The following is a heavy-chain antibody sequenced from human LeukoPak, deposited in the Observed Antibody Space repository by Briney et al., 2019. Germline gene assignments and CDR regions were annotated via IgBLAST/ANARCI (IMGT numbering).Heavy chain of an antibody. CDR3: ARLGDIDAFDI. CDR1: GFTVSSNY. J-gene: IGHJ3*02. Sequence: GGSLRLSCAASGFTVSSNYMSWVRQAPGKGLEWVSVIYSGGSTYYADSVKGRFTISRDNSKNTLYPQMNSLRAEDTAVYYCARLGDIDAFDIWGQGTMVTVSS. V-gene: IGHV3-53*01. CDR2: IYSGGST. D-gene: IGHD2-21*02.